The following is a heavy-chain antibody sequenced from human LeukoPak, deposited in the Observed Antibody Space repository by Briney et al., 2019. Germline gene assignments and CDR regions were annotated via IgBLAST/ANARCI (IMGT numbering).Heavy chain of an antibody. CDR2: IRYDGSNK. V-gene: IGHV3-30*02. CDR3: AKAWDAYYYYYMDV. D-gene: IGHD1-26*01. Sequence: GGSLRLSCAASGFTFSSYGMHWVRQAPGKGLEWVAFIRYDGSNKYYADSVKGRFTISRDNSKNTLYLQMNSLRAEDTAVYYCAKAWDAYYYYYMDVWGKGTTVAVSS. J-gene: IGHJ6*03. CDR1: GFTFSSYG.